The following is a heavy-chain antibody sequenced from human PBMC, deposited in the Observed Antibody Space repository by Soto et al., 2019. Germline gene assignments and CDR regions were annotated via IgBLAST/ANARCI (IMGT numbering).Heavy chain of an antibody. D-gene: IGHD6-6*01. CDR1: GFTFSSFSGYW. CDR2: IKQDGSEM. CDR3: ARTPSSSWGGYDYYEMDV. V-gene: IGHV3-7*01. Sequence: VVSLILSCVDSGFTFSSFSGYWMSWVRQAPGKGLEWVANIKQDGSEMYYVDSVKGRFTISRDNTRNSLYLQMNSLRAEDTAVYYCARTPSSSWGGYDYYEMDVWGQGTTVTVSS. J-gene: IGHJ6*02.